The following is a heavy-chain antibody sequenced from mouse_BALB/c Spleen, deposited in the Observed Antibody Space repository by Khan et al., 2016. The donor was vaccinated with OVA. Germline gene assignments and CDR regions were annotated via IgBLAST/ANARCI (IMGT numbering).Heavy chain of an antibody. D-gene: IGHD1-1*01. CDR3: ARLAYYYDSEGFAY. Sequence: EVELVESGGDIVKPGGSLKLSCAASGFTFSTYGMSWVRQTPDKRLEWVATVSTGGHYTYYTDTVKGRFTISRDNAKNTLYLQMSSLGSEDTAILYCARLAYYYDSEGFAYWGQGTLVTVSA. V-gene: IGHV5-6*01. CDR2: VSTGGHYT. J-gene: IGHJ3*01. CDR1: GFTFSTYG.